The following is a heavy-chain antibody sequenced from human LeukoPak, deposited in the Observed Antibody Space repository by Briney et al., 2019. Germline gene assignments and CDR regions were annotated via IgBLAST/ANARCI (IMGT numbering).Heavy chain of an antibody. Sequence: GGSLRLSCTASGFTFSSYSMNWVRQAPGKGLEWVGRIKSKTDGGTTDYAAPVKGRFTISRDDSKNTLYLQMNSLKTEDTAVYYCTTDKAVLLWFGDPGGDFDYWGQGTLVTVSS. J-gene: IGHJ4*02. CDR3: TTDKAVLLWFGDPGGDFDY. V-gene: IGHV3-15*07. CDR2: IKSKTDGGTT. D-gene: IGHD3-10*01. CDR1: GFTFSSYS.